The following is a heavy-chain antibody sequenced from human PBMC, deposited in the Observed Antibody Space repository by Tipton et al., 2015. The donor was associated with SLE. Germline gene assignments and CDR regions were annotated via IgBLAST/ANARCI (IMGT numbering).Heavy chain of an antibody. D-gene: IGHD6-13*01. CDR3: ARDRGSSWFFFDY. J-gene: IGHJ4*02. V-gene: IGHV5-51*03. CDR2: IYPGD. Sequence: VQLVQSGAEVKKSGESLKISCRGSGYSFITYWIGWVRQMPEKGLEWVGIIYPGDSVKGRFTISRDNSKNTLYLQMNSLRAEDTAVYYCARDRGSSWFFFDYWGQGTLVTVSS. CDR1: GYSFITYW.